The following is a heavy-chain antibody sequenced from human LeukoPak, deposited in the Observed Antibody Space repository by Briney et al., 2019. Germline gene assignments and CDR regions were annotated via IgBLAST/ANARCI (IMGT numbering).Heavy chain of an antibody. CDR1: GFTFSSYA. Sequence: GGSLRLSCAASGFTFSSYAMHWVRQAPGKGLEWVAVISYDGSNKYYADSVKGRFTISRDNSKNTLYLQMNSLRAEDTAVYYCARGGPANRIVGAIDPPYYWGQGTLVTVSS. V-gene: IGHV3-30-3*01. CDR3: ARGGPANRIVGAIDPPYY. CDR2: ISYDGSNK. D-gene: IGHD1-26*01. J-gene: IGHJ4*02.